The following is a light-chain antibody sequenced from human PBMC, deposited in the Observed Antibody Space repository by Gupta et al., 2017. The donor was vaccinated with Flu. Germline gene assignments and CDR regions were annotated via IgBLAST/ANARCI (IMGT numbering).Light chain of an antibody. V-gene: IGKV1-39*01. CDR2: AAS. CDR1: QSISSY. CDR3: QQSYSTPHT. Sequence: DIQMTQSPSSLSASVGHRVTITCRASQSISSYLNWYQQKPGKAPKLLIYAASSLQSGVPSRFSGSGSGTDFTLTISSLQPEDFATYYCQQSYSTPHTFGQGTKVEIK. J-gene: IGKJ1*01.